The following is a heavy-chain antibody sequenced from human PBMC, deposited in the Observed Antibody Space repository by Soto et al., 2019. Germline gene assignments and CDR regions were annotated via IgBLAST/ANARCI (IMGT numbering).Heavy chain of an antibody. V-gene: IGHV4-59*01. CDR1: GGSITSYY. CDR3: ARALRVGATNYYYCYGMDV. D-gene: IGHD1-26*01. J-gene: IGHJ6*02. Sequence: QVQLQESGPGLVKPSEPLSLTCTVSGGSITSYYWSWIRQPPGKGLGWLGSFFYSGRTNYNPSLKSRVTISVDTSNTQFSLKLSSVTAADTAVYYCARALRVGATNYYYCYGMDVWGQGTTVTVSS. CDR2: FFYSGRT.